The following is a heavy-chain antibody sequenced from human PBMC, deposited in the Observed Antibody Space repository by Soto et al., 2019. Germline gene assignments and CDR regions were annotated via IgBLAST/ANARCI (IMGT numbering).Heavy chain of an antibody. J-gene: IGHJ4*02. CDR2: IKHSGSEK. D-gene: IGHD3-10*01. CDR1: GFTFSSYW. Sequence: EVQLVESGGDLVQPGGSLRLSCAASGFTFSSYWMTWVRQAPGKGLECVANIKHSGSEKYYVDSVKGRFTISRDNAKNSLYLQMHSLRAEDTAVYYCARVRYYGSGSLVYFDYWGQGTLVTVSS. CDR3: ARVRYYGSGSLVYFDY. V-gene: IGHV3-7*03.